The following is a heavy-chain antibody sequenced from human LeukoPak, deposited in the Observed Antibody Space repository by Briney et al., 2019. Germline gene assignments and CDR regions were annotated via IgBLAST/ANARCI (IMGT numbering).Heavy chain of an antibody. CDR2: NSSNGGST. V-gene: IGHV3-64*01. D-gene: IGHD3-3*01. CDR1: GFTLSRYA. J-gene: IGHJ4*02. CDR3: PRAATNFDCWSGFVDY. Sequence: GGSLTLSCGPSGFTLSRYAIHGARQATGKGGEYFSANSSNGGSTYYANSVKGRLTISRDNSKNPLYLHMGSQRADAMAVYDCPRAATNFDCWSGFVDYWGQGTLVTVSS.